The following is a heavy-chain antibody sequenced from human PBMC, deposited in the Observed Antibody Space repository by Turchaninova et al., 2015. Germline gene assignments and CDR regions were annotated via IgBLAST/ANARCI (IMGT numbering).Heavy chain of an antibody. CDR1: GYSISRGYY. D-gene: IGHD2-2*01. CDR3: ARVRSSTSSHFDY. J-gene: IGHJ4*02. V-gene: IGHV4-38-2*01. Sequence: QVQLQESGPGLVKPSETLSLTCAVPGYSISRGYYRGWIRQPPGKGLEWIGSIYHSGSTYYNPSLKSRVTLSVDTSKNQFSLKLSSVTAADTAVYYCARVRSSTSSHFDYWGQGTLVTVSS. CDR2: IYHSGST.